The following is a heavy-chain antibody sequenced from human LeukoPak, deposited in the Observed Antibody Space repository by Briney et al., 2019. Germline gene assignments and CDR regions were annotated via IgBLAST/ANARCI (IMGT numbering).Heavy chain of an antibody. CDR1: GYTFTSYD. D-gene: IGHD5-12*01. J-gene: IGHJ3*02. Sequence: ASVKVSCKASGYTFTSYDINWVRQATGQGLEWMGWINPNSGGTNYAQKFQGRVTMTRDTSISTAYMELSRLRSDDTAVYYCARASRYSGYDVDAFDIWGQGTMVTVSS. V-gene: IGHV1-2*02. CDR3: ARASRYSGYDVDAFDI. CDR2: INPNSGGT.